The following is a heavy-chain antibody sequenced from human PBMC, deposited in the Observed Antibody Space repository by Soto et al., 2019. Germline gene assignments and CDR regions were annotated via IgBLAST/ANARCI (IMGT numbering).Heavy chain of an antibody. CDR3: ASDIWGGSEV. CDR1: GFTFSSYW. Sequence: VQLVESGGGLVQPGGSLRLSCAASGFTFSSYWMQWVRQTPGKGLVWVGRITNDGKSASYADSVKGRFTMARDNAKNTLYKHMNSLTDDDTSVFYCASDIWGGSEVWRKGTTVIVTS. J-gene: IGHJ6*04. V-gene: IGHV3-74*01. D-gene: IGHD3-3*01. CDR2: ITNDGKSA.